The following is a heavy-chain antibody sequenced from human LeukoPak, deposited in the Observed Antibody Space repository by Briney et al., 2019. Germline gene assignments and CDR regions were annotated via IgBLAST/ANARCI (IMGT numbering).Heavy chain of an antibody. CDR1: GFTFSSYV. J-gene: IGHJ4*02. CDR2: ISGNSGGI. D-gene: IGHD6-6*01. V-gene: IGHV3-23*01. CDR3: ARVTLYSSSSSDY. Sequence: GGSLRLSCAASGFTFSSYVMSWVRQAPGKGLEWVSSISGNSGGIYYADSVRGRFTISRENAKNSLYLQMNSLRAEDTAVYYCARVTLYSSSSSDYWGQGTLVTVSS.